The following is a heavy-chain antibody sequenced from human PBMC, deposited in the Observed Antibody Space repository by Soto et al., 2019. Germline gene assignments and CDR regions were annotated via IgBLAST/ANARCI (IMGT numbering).Heavy chain of an antibody. CDR2: VSTNGAT. V-gene: IGHV4-4*07. J-gene: IGHJ6*02. CDR1: DDFISSYY. D-gene: IGHD3-9*01. Sequence: SETLSLTYTVSDDFISSYYWNWIRQPAGKGLEWIGRVSTNGATNYNPSLESRVTMSVDTSKNQFSLKLTSVTAADTAVYFCARADYEILTGSYAMDVWGQGTTVTV. CDR3: ARADYEILTGSYAMDV.